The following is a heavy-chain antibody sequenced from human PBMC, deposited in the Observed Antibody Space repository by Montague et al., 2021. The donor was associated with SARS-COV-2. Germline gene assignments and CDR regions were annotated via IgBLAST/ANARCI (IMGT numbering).Heavy chain of an antibody. CDR1: NASISNYY. CDR3: ARGERWFDP. J-gene: IGHJ5*02. D-gene: IGHD1-26*01. CDR2: IYSSGTT. Sequence: SETLSLTCTVSNASISNYYWSWLRQAPGKGLEWIGQIYSSGTTNYNPSLKSRVTISVDTANDHFSLNLTSVTAADTAVYYRARGERWFDPWGQGTLVTVSS. V-gene: IGHV4-59*01.